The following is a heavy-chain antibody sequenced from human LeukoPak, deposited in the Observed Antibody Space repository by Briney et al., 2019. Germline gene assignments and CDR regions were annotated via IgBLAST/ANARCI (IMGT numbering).Heavy chain of an antibody. Sequence: GGSLRLSCAASGFTFSSYWMTWVRQAPEKGLEWVANIKQDGSETYYVDSVKGRFTISRDNAKNTLSLQMNSLRDEDTAVYYCARVACSSSGCTDFDYWGQGTLVTVSS. J-gene: IGHJ4*02. CDR3: ARVACSSSGCTDFDY. CDR1: GFTFSSYW. D-gene: IGHD2-2*01. V-gene: IGHV3-7*02. CDR2: IKQDGSET.